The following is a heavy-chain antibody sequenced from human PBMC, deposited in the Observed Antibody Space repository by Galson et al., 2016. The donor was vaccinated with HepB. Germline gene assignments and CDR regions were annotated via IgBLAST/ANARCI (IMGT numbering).Heavy chain of an antibody. CDR2: LSVYNGHT. J-gene: IGHJ4*02. D-gene: IGHD3-10*01. V-gene: IGHV1-18*01. Sequence: SVKVSCKASGGTFSNYVISWVRQAPGQGLEWMGWLSVYNGHTSSAQKFQGRVTMTTDTSTNTAFLELSSLISDDTAVYYCARLEGFGDPFGYWGQGTLVTVSS. CDR3: ARLEGFGDPFGY. CDR1: GGTFSNYV.